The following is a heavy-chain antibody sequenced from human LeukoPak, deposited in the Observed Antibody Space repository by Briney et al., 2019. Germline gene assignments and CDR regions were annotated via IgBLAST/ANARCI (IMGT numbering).Heavy chain of an antibody. Sequence: SVKVSCKASGGTLSSYAISWVRQAPGQGLEWMGGIIPIFGTANYAQKFQGRVTITADESTSTAYMELSSLRSEDTAVYYCARAGEEEQIQAANWFDSWGQGTLVTVSS. CDR3: ARAGEEEQIQAANWFDS. CDR2: IIPIFGTA. D-gene: IGHD1/OR15-1a*01. CDR1: GGTLSSYA. J-gene: IGHJ5*01. V-gene: IGHV1-69*13.